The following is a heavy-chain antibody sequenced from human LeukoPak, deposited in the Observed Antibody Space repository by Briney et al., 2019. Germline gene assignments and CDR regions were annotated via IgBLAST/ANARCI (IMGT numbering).Heavy chain of an antibody. Sequence: GGSLRLSCAASGFTFSNYSMNWVRQAPGKGLEWVPYISSDSSYTIYYAESVKGRFTISRDNSKNTLYLQMNSLRAEDTAVYYCARGDDYWGQGTLVTVSS. V-gene: IGHV3-48*01. J-gene: IGHJ4*02. CDR3: ARGDDY. CDR2: ISSDSSYTI. CDR1: GFTFSNYS.